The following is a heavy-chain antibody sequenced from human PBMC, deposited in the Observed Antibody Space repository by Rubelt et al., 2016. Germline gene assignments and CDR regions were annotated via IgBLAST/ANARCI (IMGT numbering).Heavy chain of an antibody. CDR2: IYYSGST. CDR3: ARSSIAARGDFDY. D-gene: IGHD6-6*01. V-gene: IGHV4-59*01. CDR1: GGSISSYY. Sequence: QVQLQESGPGLVKPSETLSLTCTVSGGSISSYYWSWILQPPGKGLEWIGYIYYSGSTNYNPSLKSRVTISVDTSKNQFSLKLSSVTAADTAVYYCARSSIAARGDFDYWGQGTLVTVSS. J-gene: IGHJ4*02.